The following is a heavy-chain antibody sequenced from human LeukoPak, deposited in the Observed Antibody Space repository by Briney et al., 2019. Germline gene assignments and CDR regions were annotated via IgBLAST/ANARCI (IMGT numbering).Heavy chain of an antibody. V-gene: IGHV1-69*13. D-gene: IGHD3-10*01. CDR3: AREGDYYGSGSYYNVWFDP. CDR1: GGTFSNYA. Sequence: SVTVSCTASGGTFSNYAISWVRQAPGQGLEWMGGIIPIFGTANYAQKFQGRVTITADESTSTAYMELSSLRSEDTAVYYCAREGDYYGSGSYYNVWFDPWGQGTLVTVSS. J-gene: IGHJ5*02. CDR2: IIPIFGTA.